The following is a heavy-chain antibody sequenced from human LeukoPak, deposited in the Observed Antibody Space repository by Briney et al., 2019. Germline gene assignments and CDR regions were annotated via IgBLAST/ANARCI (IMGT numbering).Heavy chain of an antibody. CDR1: GDSISSYY. Sequence: SETLSLTCTVSGDSISSYYWYWFRQPPGKELEWIACIYYSGITHYNPSLKSRVTISVDTSKNQFSLRLSSVSAADTAVYYCARAAQSVASAVSWFDPWGQGTLVTVSS. D-gene: IGHD2-15*01. CDR2: IYYSGIT. V-gene: IGHV4-59*01. J-gene: IGHJ5*02. CDR3: ARAAQSVASAVSWFDP.